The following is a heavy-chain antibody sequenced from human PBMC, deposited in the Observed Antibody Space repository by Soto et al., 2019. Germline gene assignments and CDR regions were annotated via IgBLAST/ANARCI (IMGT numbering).Heavy chain of an antibody. Sequence: QVQLQESGPGLVKPSETLSLTCTVSGGSISSFYWSWIRQPPGKGLEWIGYIYYSGSTNYNPSLKSRVTIAVDTSNNQVSLKLGSVAAGNPARFYWAKVPGVKYSQMEVLGKGTTVTVSS. CDR1: GGSISSFY. V-gene: IGHV4-59*08. CDR3: AKVPGVKYSQMEV. D-gene: IGHD2-15*01. J-gene: IGHJ6*04. CDR2: IYYSGST.